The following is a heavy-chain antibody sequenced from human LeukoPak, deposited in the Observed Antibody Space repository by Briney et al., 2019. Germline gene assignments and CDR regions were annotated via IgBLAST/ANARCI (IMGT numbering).Heavy chain of an antibody. V-gene: IGHV3-7*04. D-gene: IGHD6-13*01. Sequence: GGSLRLSCAASGFTFSSYWMSWVRQAPGKGLEWVANIKQDGTDKYYVDSVKGRFTISRDDAKNSLYLQMNSLRAEDTAAYYCARHSSSWEFDQWGQGTLVIVSS. J-gene: IGHJ4*02. CDR3: ARHSSSWEFDQ. CDR1: GFTFSSYW. CDR2: IKQDGTDK.